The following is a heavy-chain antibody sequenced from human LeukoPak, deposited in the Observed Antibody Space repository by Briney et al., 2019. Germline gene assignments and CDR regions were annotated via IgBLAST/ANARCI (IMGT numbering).Heavy chain of an antibody. CDR3: ARGSNWGDY. D-gene: IGHD7-27*01. CDR2: FSTSGTT. Sequence: SETLSLTCTVTGASISDYYWSWIRQPPGKGLEWIGLFSTSGTTNYNPSLKSRVTMSVDTSKNKFSLKLSSVTAADTAVYYCARGSNWGDYWGQGTLVTVSS. J-gene: IGHJ4*02. CDR1: GASISDYY. V-gene: IGHV4-4*07.